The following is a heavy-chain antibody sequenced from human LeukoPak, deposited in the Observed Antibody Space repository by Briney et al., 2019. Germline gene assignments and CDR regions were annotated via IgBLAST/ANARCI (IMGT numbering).Heavy chain of an antibody. V-gene: IGHV3-30*02. D-gene: IGHD2-2*01. CDR3: AKPGSSDIVVVPAAIPYYYYYYYMDV. CDR2: IRYDGSNK. Sequence: PGGSLRLSCAASGFTFSSYGMHWVRQAPGKGLEWVAFIRYDGSNKYYADSVKGRFTISRDNSKNTLYLQMNSLRAEDTAVYYCAKPGSSDIVVVPAAIPYYYYYYYMDVWGKGTTVTVSS. CDR1: GFTFSSYG. J-gene: IGHJ6*03.